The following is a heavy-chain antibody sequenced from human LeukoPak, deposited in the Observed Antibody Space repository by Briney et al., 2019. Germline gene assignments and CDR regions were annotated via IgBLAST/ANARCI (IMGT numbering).Heavy chain of an antibody. D-gene: IGHD3-16*01. CDR1: GYTFTSYG. CDR3: AREELDYDYVWGSPMGGDY. J-gene: IGHJ4*02. CDR2: ISAYNGNT. V-gene: IGHV1-18*01. Sequence: ASVKVSCKASGYTFTSYGISWVRQAPGQGLEWMGWISAYNGNTNYAQKLQGRVTMTTDTSTSTAHMELRSLRSDDTAVYYCAREELDYDYVWGSPMGGDYWGQGTLVTVSS.